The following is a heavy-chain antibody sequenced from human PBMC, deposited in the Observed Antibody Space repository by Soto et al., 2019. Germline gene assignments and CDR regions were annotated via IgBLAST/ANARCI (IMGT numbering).Heavy chain of an antibody. CDR1: GFLVTSNY. D-gene: IGHD6-13*01. Sequence: EVRLVETGGGLIQPGGSLRLSCAASGFLVTSNYMSCVRQSPGKGLEWVSVIYAVGTTYYTDSVKGRFTISRDNSKNKLYLQMNSLRAEDTDVYYCARGPGGMGYYFDYWGQGTLVTVSS. V-gene: IGHV3-53*02. J-gene: IGHJ4*02. CDR2: IYAVGTT. CDR3: ARGPGGMGYYFDY.